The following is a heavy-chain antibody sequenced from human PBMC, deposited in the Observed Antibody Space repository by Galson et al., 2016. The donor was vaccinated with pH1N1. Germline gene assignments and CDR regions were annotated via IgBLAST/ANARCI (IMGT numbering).Heavy chain of an antibody. CDR3: ASKLYGDPNY. D-gene: IGHD4-17*01. CDR2: INQDDSKK. J-gene: IGHJ4*02. CDR1: GFTFSDYW. Sequence: SLRLSCAASGFTFSDYWMSWVRQAPGKGLGWVANINQDDSKKNYVASVRGRFTISRDNAKNSLFLQMNSLRVEETAVYYCASKLYGDPNYWGQGALVTVSS. V-gene: IGHV3-7*05.